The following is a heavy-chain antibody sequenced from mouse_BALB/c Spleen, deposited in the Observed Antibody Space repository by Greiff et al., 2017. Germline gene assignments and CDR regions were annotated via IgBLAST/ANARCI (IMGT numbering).Heavy chain of an antibody. CDR1: GFTFSSYA. CDR2: ISSGGSYT. J-gene: IGHJ2*01. Sequence: EVQGVESGGGLVKPGGSLKLSCAASGFTFSSYAMSWVRQTPEKRLEWVATISSGGSYTYYPDSVKGRFTISRDNAKNTLYLQMSSLRSEDTAMYYCARLGENFDYWGQGTTLTVSS. V-gene: IGHV5-9-3*01. CDR3: ARLGENFDY.